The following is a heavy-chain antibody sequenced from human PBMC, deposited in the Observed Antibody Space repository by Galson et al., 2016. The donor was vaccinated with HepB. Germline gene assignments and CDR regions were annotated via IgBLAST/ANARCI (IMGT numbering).Heavy chain of an antibody. Sequence: SLRLSCAASGFPFTTSALNWVRQAPGKGLQWVSFISGSGTTTFYTDSVKGRFTISGDNSKNMLYLQMDSLRAEDTAVYSCAKPRRYNHDALHIWGQGTMVTVSS. CDR2: ISGSGTTT. CDR3: AKPRRYNHDALHI. CDR1: GFPFTTSA. J-gene: IGHJ3*02. D-gene: IGHD5-18*01. V-gene: IGHV3-23*01.